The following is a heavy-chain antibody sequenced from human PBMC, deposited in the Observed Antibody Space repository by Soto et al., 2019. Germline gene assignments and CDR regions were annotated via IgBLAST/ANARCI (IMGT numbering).Heavy chain of an antibody. Sequence: QVQLVQSGAEVKKPGASVKVSCKTSGYTFTDYYMHWVRQAPGQGLEWMGWINTKSGGTKYAEKFQGRVTMTRDVSISTAYMALARLGSDDTAVYYCAKDPESSYNWFDPWGQGTLVTVSA. J-gene: IGHJ5*02. V-gene: IGHV1-2*02. CDR2: INTKSGGT. CDR3: AKDPESSYNWFDP. CDR1: GYTFTDYY.